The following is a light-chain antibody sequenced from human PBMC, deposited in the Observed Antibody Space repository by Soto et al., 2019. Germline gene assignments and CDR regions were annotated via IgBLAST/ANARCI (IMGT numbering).Light chain of an antibody. J-gene: IGLJ2*01. CDR3: QSYDNSLTTVV. V-gene: IGLV1-44*01. CDR2: SNN. Sequence: QSVLTQPPSASGTPGQRVTISCSGSSSNIGSNTVNWYQQLPGTAPKLLIYSNNQRPSGVPDRFSGSKSGTSASLAISGLQSEDEADYYCQSYDNSLTTVVFGGGTKVTVL. CDR1: SSNIGSNT.